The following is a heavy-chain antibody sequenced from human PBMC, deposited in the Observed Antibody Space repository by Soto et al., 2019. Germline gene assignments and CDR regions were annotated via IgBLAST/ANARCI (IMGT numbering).Heavy chain of an antibody. Sequence: GGSLRLSCAASGFTFSSYAMSWVRQAPGKGLEWVSAISGSGGSTYYADSVKGRFTISRDNSKNTLYLQMNSLRAEDTAVYYCAKDQVGSKTIFGVVILGNWGFDYWGQGTLVTVSS. CDR1: GFTFSSYA. V-gene: IGHV3-23*01. D-gene: IGHD3-3*01. CDR2: ISGSGGST. J-gene: IGHJ4*02. CDR3: AKDQVGSKTIFGVVILGNWGFDY.